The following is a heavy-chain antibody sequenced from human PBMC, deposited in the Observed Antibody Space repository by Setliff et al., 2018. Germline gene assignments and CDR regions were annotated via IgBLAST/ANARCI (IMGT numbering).Heavy chain of an antibody. CDR3: ARHALSFDSAWDV. CDR2: IHNNGRI. CDR1: GASITSYY. D-gene: IGHD3-9*01. V-gene: IGHV4-59*08. J-gene: IGHJ6*04. Sequence: SETLSLTCSVSGASITSYYWSWIRQPPVKGLEWIAYIHNNGRIKYNPALKSRVTISLDTSKNQFSLNLNSATAADTAVYYCARHALSFDSAWDVWGKGTTVTVSS.